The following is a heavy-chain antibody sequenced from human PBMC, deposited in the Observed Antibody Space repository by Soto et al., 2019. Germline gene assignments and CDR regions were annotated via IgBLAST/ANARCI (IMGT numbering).Heavy chain of an antibody. D-gene: IGHD6-6*01. V-gene: IGHV1-69*06. J-gene: IGHJ6*02. Sequence: SVKVSCKASGGTFSSYAISWVRQAPGQGLEWMGGIIPIFGTANYAQKFQGRVTITADKSTSTAYMELSSLRSEDTAVYYCAGGSYSSSSTGDYGMDVWGQGTTVTVSS. CDR3: AGGSYSSSSTGDYGMDV. CDR2: IIPIFGTA. CDR1: GGTFSSYA.